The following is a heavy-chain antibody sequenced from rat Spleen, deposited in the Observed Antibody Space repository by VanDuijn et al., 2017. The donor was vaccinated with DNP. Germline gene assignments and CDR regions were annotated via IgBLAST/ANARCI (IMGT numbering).Heavy chain of an antibody. V-gene: IGHV2-72*01. CDR3: ARHKALYGYTDYFDY. CDR2: IWAGGST. CDR1: GFSLTSNG. J-gene: IGHJ2*01. Sequence: QVQLKESGPGLMQPSETLSLTCTVSGFSLTSNGVGWVRQPLGKGLVWMGTIWAGGSTNYNSAVQSRLSISRDTSKSQVFLKMNSLQPEDTGTYYCARHKALYGYTDYFDYWGQGVMVTVSS. D-gene: IGHD1-9*01.